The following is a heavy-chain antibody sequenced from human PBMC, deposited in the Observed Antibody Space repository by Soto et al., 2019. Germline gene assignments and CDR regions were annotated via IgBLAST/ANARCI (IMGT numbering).Heavy chain of an antibody. CDR1: GGSFSGYQ. CDR3: ARGLIIWFGELSRRGGYYCMDV. D-gene: IGHD3-10*01. Sequence: QVQLQQWGAGLLKPSETLSLTCAVYGGSFSGYQWTWIRQTPGKRLEWIGEINDSGNINYNPSLKSRVTILVDTPKKQISLKLSSVTAADTAVYYCARGLIIWFGELSRRGGYYCMDVWGKGTTVTVSS. J-gene: IGHJ6*03. V-gene: IGHV4-34*01. CDR2: INDSGNI.